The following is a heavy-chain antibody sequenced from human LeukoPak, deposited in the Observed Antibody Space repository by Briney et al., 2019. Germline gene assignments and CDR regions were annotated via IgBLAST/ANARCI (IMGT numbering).Heavy chain of an antibody. V-gene: IGHV4-39*07. CDR3: ARVVRAIDAFDI. CDR1: GGSISSSSYY. D-gene: IGHD3-10*01. Sequence: SETLSLTCTVSGGSISSSSYYWGWIRQPPGKGLEWIGSIYYSGSTYYNPSLRSRVTISVDTPKNQFSLKLSSVTAADTAVYYCARVVRAIDAFDIWGQGTMVTVSS. CDR2: IYYSGST. J-gene: IGHJ3*02.